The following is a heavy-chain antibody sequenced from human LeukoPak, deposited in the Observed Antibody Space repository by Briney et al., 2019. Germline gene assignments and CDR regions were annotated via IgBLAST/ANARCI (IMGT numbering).Heavy chain of an antibody. Sequence: KPSETLSLTCTVSGGSISSYYWSWIRQPPGKGLEWIGYIYYSGSTNYNPSLKSRVTISVDTSKNQFSLKLSSVTAADTAVYYCARDKVDGFGEGDYMDVWGKGTTVTISS. CDR2: IYYSGST. J-gene: IGHJ6*03. CDR3: ARDKVDGFGEGDYMDV. CDR1: GGSISSYY. V-gene: IGHV4-59*01. D-gene: IGHD3-10*01.